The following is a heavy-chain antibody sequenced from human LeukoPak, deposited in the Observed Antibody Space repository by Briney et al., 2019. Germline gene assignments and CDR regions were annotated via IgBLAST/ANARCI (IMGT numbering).Heavy chain of an antibody. J-gene: IGHJ4*02. CDR2: ISHDGGNK. V-gene: IGHV3-33*08. Sequence: GGSLRLSCAASGFTFSNYGMHWVRQAPGKGLEWVAVISHDGGNKFYADSVKGRFTISRDNAKNTLYPQMNSLRVEDTAVYYCARGYSVRGDYWGQGTLVTVSS. CDR3: ARGYSVRGDY. D-gene: IGHD2-21*01. CDR1: GFTFSNYG.